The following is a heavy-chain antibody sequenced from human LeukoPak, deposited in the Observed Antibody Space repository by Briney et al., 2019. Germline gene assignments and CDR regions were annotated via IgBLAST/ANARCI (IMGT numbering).Heavy chain of an antibody. D-gene: IGHD3-10*01. Sequence: PSETLSLTFAVYGGSFSGYYWSWIRQPPGKGLEWIGEINHSGSTNYNPSLKSRVTISVDTSKNQFSLKLSSVTAADTAVYYCARGRVLLWFGELPDFDYWGQGTLVTVSS. J-gene: IGHJ4*02. CDR3: ARGRVLLWFGELPDFDY. CDR1: GGSFSGYY. V-gene: IGHV4-34*01. CDR2: INHSGST.